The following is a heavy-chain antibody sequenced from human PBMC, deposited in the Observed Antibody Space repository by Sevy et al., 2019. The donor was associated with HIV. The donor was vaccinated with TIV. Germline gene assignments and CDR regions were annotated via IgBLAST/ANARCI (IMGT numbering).Heavy chain of an antibody. V-gene: IGHV3-30*18. CDR3: AKDLGSSSWYYFDY. D-gene: IGHD6-13*01. J-gene: IGHJ4*02. CDR1: GFTFSSYG. Sequence: GGSLRLSCAASGFTFSSYGMRWVRQAPGKGLEWVAVISYDGSNKYYAASVKGRFTISRDNSKNTLYLQMNSLRAEDTAVYYCAKDLGSSSWYYFDYWGQGTLVTVSS. CDR2: ISYDGSNK.